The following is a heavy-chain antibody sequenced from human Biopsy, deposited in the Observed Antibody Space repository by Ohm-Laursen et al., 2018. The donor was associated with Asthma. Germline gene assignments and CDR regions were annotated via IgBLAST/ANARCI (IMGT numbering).Heavy chain of an antibody. CDR3: ARIPRRSGSYFVDY. V-gene: IGHV4-31*03. D-gene: IGHD3-22*01. Sequence: SDTLSLTCPVSGDYITSGGWCWNWIRPHPGKGLEWIGYIHHSGTSYFNPSLKSRVSFSRDTSKNQFSLRLSSVTDADTAMYYCARIPRRSGSYFVDYWGQGTLVTVSS. CDR1: GDYITSGGWC. CDR2: IHHSGTS. J-gene: IGHJ4*02.